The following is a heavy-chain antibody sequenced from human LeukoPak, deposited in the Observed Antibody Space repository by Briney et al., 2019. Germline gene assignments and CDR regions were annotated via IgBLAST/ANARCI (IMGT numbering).Heavy chain of an antibody. V-gene: IGHV3-23*01. Sequence: GGSLRLSCAASGFTFSSYAMSWVRQAPGKGLEWVSAISGSGGSTYYADSVKGRFTISRDNSKNTLYLQMNSLRAEDTAVYYCAKDPIYSGGPGLEMATIRGGYYFDYWGQGTLVTVSS. CDR2: ISGSGGST. CDR3: AKDPIYSGGPGLEMATIRGGYYFDY. CDR1: GFTFSSYA. J-gene: IGHJ4*02. D-gene: IGHD5-24*01.